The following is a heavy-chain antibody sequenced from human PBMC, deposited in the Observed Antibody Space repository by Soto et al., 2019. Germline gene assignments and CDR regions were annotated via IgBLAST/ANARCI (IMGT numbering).Heavy chain of an antibody. CDR1: GFTFSSYG. CDR3: AKVYSDSSGYHLSLDY. J-gene: IGHJ4*02. CDR2: ISYDGSNK. D-gene: IGHD3-22*01. Sequence: QVQLVESGGGVVQPGRSLRLSCAASGFTFSSYGMHWVRQAPGKGLEWVAVISYDGSNKYYADSVKGRFTISRDNSKNTLYLQMNSLRAEDTAVYYCAKVYSDSSGYHLSLDYWGQGTLVTVSS. V-gene: IGHV3-30*18.